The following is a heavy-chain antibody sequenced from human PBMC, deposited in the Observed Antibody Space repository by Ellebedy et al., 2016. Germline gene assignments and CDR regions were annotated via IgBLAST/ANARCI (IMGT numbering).Heavy chain of an antibody. D-gene: IGHD1-26*01. V-gene: IGHV3-43*01. CDR3: AKDMVGWAGYGMDV. J-gene: IGHJ6*02. CDR1: GFTFADYT. Sequence: GGSLRLSXAASGFTFADYTMHWVRQAPGKGLEWVSLISWDGGSTYYADSVKGRFTISRDNSKNSLYLQMNSLRTEDTALYYCAKDMVGWAGYGMDVWGQGTTVTVSS. CDR2: ISWDGGST.